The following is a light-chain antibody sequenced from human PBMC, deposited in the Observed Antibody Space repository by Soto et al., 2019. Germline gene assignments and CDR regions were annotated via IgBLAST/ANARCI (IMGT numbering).Light chain of an antibody. CDR2: DAS. CDR1: QSVSSY. V-gene: IGKV3-11*01. CDR3: QQYGSSIT. J-gene: IGKJ5*01. Sequence: EIVLTQSPATLSLSPGGRSTLSCRASQSVSSYLAWYQQKPGQAPRLLIYDASNRATGIPARFSGSGSGTDFTLTISSLEPEDFAVYYCQQYGSSITFGQGTRLEIK.